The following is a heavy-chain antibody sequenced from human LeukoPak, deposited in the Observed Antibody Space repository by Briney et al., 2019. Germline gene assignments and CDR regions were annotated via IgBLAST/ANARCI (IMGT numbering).Heavy chain of an antibody. Sequence: ASVKVSCKASGYTFTSYYMHWVRQAPGQGLEWMGIINPSGGSTSYAQKFQGRVTMTRDMSTSTVYMELSSLRSEDTAVYYCARGRAGLRVSGSFRPIYYFDYWGQGTLVTVSS. CDR2: INPSGGST. CDR1: GYTFTSYY. V-gene: IGHV1-46*01. J-gene: IGHJ4*02. CDR3: ARGRAGLRVSGSFRPIYYFDY. D-gene: IGHD3-10*01.